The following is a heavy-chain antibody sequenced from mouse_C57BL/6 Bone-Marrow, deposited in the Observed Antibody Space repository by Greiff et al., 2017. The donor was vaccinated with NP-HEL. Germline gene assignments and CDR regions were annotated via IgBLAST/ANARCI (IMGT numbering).Heavy chain of an antibody. Sequence: VQLQQSGAELVKPGASVKLSCTASGFNITSYYMNWVKQRPEQGLEWIGSIDPGGGDTKYAPKFQGKATMTADTSSNTSYLQLSSLTSEDPAVYYCAGCGSICPCDDWGQGTTVTVSS. CDR1: GFNITSYY. D-gene: IGHD1-1*01. V-gene: IGHV14-1*01. J-gene: IGHJ2*01. CDR2: IDPGGGDT. CDR3: AGCGSICPCDD.